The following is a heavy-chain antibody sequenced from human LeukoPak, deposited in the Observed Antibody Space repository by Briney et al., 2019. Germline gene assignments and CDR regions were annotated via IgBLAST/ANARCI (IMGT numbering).Heavy chain of an antibody. D-gene: IGHD6-19*01. Sequence: GASVKVSCKASGYTFTDYYMHWVRQAPGQGLEWMGIINPSGGTTNYAQKLQGRITMTSDTSTSTVYMELSSLRSEDTAVYYCARFAVHRRLAVNGQFGLDYWGQGTRVTVSS. CDR2: INPSGGTT. V-gene: IGHV1-46*01. CDR1: GYTFTDYY. CDR3: ARFAVHRRLAVNGQFGLDY. J-gene: IGHJ4*02.